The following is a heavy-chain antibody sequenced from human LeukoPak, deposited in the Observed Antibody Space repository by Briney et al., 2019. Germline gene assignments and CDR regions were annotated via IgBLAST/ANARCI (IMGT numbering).Heavy chain of an antibody. CDR2: ISYNGGST. Sequence: GGSLRLSCAASGFTFSSYWMNWVRQTPGKGLEYVSAISYNGGSTYYADSVKGRFTISRDNSKNTLYLQMGSLIPEDMGVYYCARRFAAQLAFVDVWGKGTTVTISS. CDR3: ARRFAAQLAFVDV. J-gene: IGHJ6*04. V-gene: IGHV3-64*02. D-gene: IGHD3-3*02. CDR1: GFTFSSYW.